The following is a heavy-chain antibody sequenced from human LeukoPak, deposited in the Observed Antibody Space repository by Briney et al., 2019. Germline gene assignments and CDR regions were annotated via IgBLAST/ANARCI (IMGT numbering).Heavy chain of an antibody. CDR2: INPSGGST. CDR1: GYTFTSYY. V-gene: IGHV1-46*01. Sequence: ALVKVSCKASGYTFTSYYMHWVRRAPGQGLEWMGIINPSGGSTSYAQKFQGRVTMTRDMSTSTVYMELSSLRSEDTAVYYCARASRVTPFDPWGQGTLVTVSS. J-gene: IGHJ5*02. CDR3: ARASRVTPFDP. D-gene: IGHD4-23*01.